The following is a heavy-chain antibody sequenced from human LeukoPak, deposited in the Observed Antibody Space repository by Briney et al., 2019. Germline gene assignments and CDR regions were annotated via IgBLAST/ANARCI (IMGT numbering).Heavy chain of an antibody. J-gene: IGHJ4*02. CDR2: ISYDGSNK. CDR3: AKDRTLYYYDSSGAIDY. D-gene: IGHD3-22*01. Sequence: GGSLRLSCAASGFTFSSYAMHWVRQAPGKGLEWVAVISYDGSNKYYADSVKGRFTISRDNSKNTLYLQMNSLRAEDTAVYYCAKDRTLYYYDSSGAIDYWGQGTLVTVSS. V-gene: IGHV3-30*04. CDR1: GFTFSSYA.